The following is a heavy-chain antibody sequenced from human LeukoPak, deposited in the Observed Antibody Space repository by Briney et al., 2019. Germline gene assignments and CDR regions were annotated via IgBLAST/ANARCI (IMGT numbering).Heavy chain of an antibody. J-gene: IGHJ4*02. V-gene: IGHV4-38-2*02. Sequence: SETLSLTCTVSGYSFNSGYYWGWIRQAPGKGLEWIGNIHHSGGTYYNPSLKSRVTISVDSSKNEFSLKLNSVTAADTAVYYCAKQRGATPYYFDYWGQGTLVTVSS. CDR2: IHHSGGT. CDR3: AKQRGATPYYFDY. CDR1: GYSFNSGYY. D-gene: IGHD1-26*01.